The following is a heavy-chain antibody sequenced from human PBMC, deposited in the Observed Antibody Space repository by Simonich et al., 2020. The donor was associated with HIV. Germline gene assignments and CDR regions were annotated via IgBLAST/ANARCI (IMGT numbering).Heavy chain of an antibody. D-gene: IGHD3-10*01. J-gene: IGHJ4*02. Sequence: EVQLVESGGGLVQPGRSLRLSCAASGFTFDDYTMHWVRQAPGKCLGGVSGFSWNSGSIGYADSVKGRFTISRDNAKNSLYLQMNSLRAEDTALYYCAKDKGAYYGSGSPVYWGQGTLVTVSS. CDR2: FSWNSGSI. V-gene: IGHV3-9*01. CDR3: AKDKGAYYGSGSPVY. CDR1: GFTFDDYT.